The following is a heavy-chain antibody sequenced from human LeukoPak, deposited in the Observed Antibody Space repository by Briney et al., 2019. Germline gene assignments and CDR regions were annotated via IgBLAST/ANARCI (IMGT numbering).Heavy chain of an antibody. D-gene: IGHD3-10*01. J-gene: IGHJ6*02. Sequence: GGSLRLSCAASGFTFSNAWMSWVRQAPGKGLEWVGRIKSKADGGTTDYTAPVKGRFTISRDDSKNTLYLQMNSLKTEDTAVYYCTTGPFDYYGSASYLANGMDVWGQGTTVTVSS. V-gene: IGHV3-15*01. CDR1: GFTFSNAW. CDR2: IKSKADGGTT. CDR3: TTGPFDYYGSASYLANGMDV.